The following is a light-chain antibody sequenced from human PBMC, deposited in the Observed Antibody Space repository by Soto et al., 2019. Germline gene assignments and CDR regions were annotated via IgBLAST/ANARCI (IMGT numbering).Light chain of an antibody. CDR2: EVT. Sequence: QSALTQPASVSGSPGQSITISCTGTSSDVGSYKLVSWYQQHPGKAPKLMIYEVTKRPSGVSNRFSGSKSGNTASLTISGLQAEDEADYYCCSYAGSDTYVFGIGTQLTVL. J-gene: IGLJ7*01. CDR1: SSDVGSYKL. V-gene: IGLV2-23*02. CDR3: CSYAGSDTYV.